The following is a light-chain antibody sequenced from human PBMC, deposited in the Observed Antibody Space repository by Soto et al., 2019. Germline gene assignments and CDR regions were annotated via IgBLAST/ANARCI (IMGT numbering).Light chain of an antibody. Sequence: DIVMTQSPDSLAVSLGEGATINCKSSQTVLYSPNNKNYLAWYQQKPGQSPKLLIYWASTRQSGVPDRFGGSGSGTDFTLSISSLQAEDVAVYSCQQYYSTPYTFGQGTKLEI. CDR1: QTVLYSPNNKNY. J-gene: IGKJ2*01. V-gene: IGKV4-1*01. CDR2: WAS. CDR3: QQYYSTPYT.